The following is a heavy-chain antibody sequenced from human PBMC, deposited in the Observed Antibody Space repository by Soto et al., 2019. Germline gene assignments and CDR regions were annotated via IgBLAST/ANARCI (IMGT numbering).Heavy chain of an antibody. V-gene: IGHV4-31*03. CDR1: GGSISSGGYY. CDR2: IYYSGST. D-gene: IGHD6-13*01. Sequence: SETLSLTCTVSGGSISSGGYYWSWIRQHPGKGLEWIGYIYYSGSTYYNPSLKSRVTISVDTSKNQFSLKLSSVTAADTAVYYCARDRRGIAAAGTSLDAFDIWGQGTMVTVSS. J-gene: IGHJ3*02. CDR3: ARDRRGIAAAGTSLDAFDI.